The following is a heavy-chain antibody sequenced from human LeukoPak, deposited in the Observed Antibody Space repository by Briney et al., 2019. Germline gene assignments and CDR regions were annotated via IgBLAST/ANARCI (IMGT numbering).Heavy chain of an antibody. Sequence: SETLSLTCAVSGGSISSGGYSWSWIRQPPGKGLEWIGYIYHSGSTYYNPSLKSRVTISVDRSKNQFSLKLSSVTAADTAVYYCARSYYYDSSGYYWYFDLWGRGTLVTVSS. J-gene: IGHJ2*01. CDR2: IYHSGST. D-gene: IGHD3-22*01. CDR1: GGSISSGGYS. V-gene: IGHV4-30-2*01. CDR3: ARSYYYDSSGYYWYFDL.